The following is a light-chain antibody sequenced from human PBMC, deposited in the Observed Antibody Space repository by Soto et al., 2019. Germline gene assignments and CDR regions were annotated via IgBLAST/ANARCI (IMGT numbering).Light chain of an antibody. J-gene: IGLJ3*02. CDR3: VSWDASLNGGV. Sequence: QSVLTQPPSASGTPGQRVTISCSGSSSNIGSDTVNWYQQLPGTAPKLLIHRSNQRPSGVPGRFSGSKSGTSASLAISGLQSEDVADYYCVSWDASLNGGVFGGGTKLTVL. CDR2: RSN. V-gene: IGLV1-44*01. CDR1: SSNIGSDT.